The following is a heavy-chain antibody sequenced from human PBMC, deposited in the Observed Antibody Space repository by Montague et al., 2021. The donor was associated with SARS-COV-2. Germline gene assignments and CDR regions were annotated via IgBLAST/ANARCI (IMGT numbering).Heavy chain of an antibody. CDR1: GGSLSSSSYY. CDR2: IHYSGST. Sequence: LSLTCTVSGGSLSSSSYYWGWIRQPPGKGLEWIGSIHYSGSTYYNPSLKSRVTISVDTSKKHFSLKLSSVTAADTAVYFCAAQSSGGYCSSSSCYVWLDPWGQGTLVTVSS. D-gene: IGHD2-2*01. V-gene: IGHV4-39*01. J-gene: IGHJ5*02. CDR3: AAQSSGGYCSSSSCYVWLDP.